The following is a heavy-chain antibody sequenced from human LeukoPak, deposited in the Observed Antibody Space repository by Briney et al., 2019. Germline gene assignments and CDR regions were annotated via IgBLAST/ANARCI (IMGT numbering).Heavy chain of an antibody. V-gene: IGHV4-59*12. CDR1: GGSISSYY. D-gene: IGHD3-3*01. Sequence: SETLSLTCTVSGGSISSYYWSWLRQPPGKGLEWIGYIYYSGSTNYNPSLKSRVTISVDTSKNQFSLKLSSVTAADTAVYYCARGLEWLFYYFDYWGQGTLVTVSS. J-gene: IGHJ4*02. CDR3: ARGLEWLFYYFDY. CDR2: IYYSGST.